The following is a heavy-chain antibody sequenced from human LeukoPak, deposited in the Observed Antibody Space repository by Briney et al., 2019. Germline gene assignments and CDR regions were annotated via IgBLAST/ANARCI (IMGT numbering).Heavy chain of an antibody. V-gene: IGHV1-2*02. CDR1: GYTFTGYY. J-gene: IGHJ4*02. CDR2: VNTHTGAT. CDR3: ARSGRGHVYGFFDY. D-gene: IGHD3-10*01. Sequence: GSVKVSCKASGYTFTGYYMHWVRQAPGQGLEWMGWVNTHTGATSYAQKFQGAVTMTRDTSISTAYMELSRPRSDDTAMYYCARSGRGHVYGFFDYWGQGTLVTVSS.